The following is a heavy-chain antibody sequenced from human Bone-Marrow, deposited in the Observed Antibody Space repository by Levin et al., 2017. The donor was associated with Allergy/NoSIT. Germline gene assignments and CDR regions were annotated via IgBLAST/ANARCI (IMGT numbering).Heavy chain of an antibody. CDR3: ARSPHPYFFDY. CDR1: GGSISSGTYY. J-gene: IGHJ4*02. D-gene: IGHD1-26*01. V-gene: IGHV4-61*02. Sequence: PSETLSLTCTVSGGSISSGTYYWSWIRQPAGKGLEWIGRIYSSGHTIYNPSLQSRVTISVDTSKNQFSLDLNSVTAADTAVYYCARSPHPYFFDYWGQGALVTVSS. CDR2: IYSSGHT.